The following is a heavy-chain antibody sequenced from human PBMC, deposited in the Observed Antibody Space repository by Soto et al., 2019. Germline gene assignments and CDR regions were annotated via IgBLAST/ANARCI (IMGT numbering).Heavy chain of an antibody. Sequence: ASVKVSCKASGYTFTSYAMYWVRQAPGQRLEWMGWINAGNGNTKYSQKFQGRVTITRDTSASTAYMELSSLRSEDTAAYYCARGSKYYGMDVWGQGTTVTVSS. CDR3: ARGSKYYGMDV. CDR2: INAGNGNT. V-gene: IGHV1-3*01. CDR1: GYTFTSYA. J-gene: IGHJ6*02.